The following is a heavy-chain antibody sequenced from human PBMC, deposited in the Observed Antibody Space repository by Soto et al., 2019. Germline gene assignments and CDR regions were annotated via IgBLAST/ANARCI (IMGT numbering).Heavy chain of an antibody. CDR2: VYWNDDK. CDR3: AHLNTSGYYFDY. Sequence: SGPTLVNPTQTLTLTCTFSGFSLSTSQVGVGWIRQPPGKALEWLAHVYWNDDKYYSLSLKSRLTISKDTSKSQVVLTMTNMDPVDTATYYCAHLNTSGYYFDYWGQGALVTVSS. V-gene: IGHV2-5*01. D-gene: IGHD3-3*01. J-gene: IGHJ4*02. CDR1: GFSLSTSQVG.